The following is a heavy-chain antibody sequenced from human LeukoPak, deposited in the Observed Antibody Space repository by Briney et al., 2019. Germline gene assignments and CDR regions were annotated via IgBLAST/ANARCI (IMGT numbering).Heavy chain of an antibody. J-gene: IGHJ4*02. CDR2: VSASGDFT. CDR1: GFTFSNYA. D-gene: IGHD4-17*01. Sequence: QPGGSLRLSCAASGFTFSNYAMSWVRQAPGKGLEWVSAVSASGDFTYYADSVKGRFTISGDNSRNTLYLQMNSLRAEDSAVFYCAKCTTGNAHYPIDYWGQGALVTVSS. V-gene: IGHV3-23*01. CDR3: AKCTTGNAHYPIDY.